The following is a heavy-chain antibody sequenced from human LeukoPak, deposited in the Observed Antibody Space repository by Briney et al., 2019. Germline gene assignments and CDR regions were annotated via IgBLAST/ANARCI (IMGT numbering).Heavy chain of an antibody. J-gene: IGHJ4*02. V-gene: IGHV4-39*01. D-gene: IGHD2-2*02. CDR3: TTSRTNDCSSPSCYTDY. CDR1: GASIYTSSSY. CDR2: VYYTGST. Sequence: SETLSLTCTVSGASIYTSSSYWGWIHQPPGKGLEWIASVYYTGSTYYSPSLKSRATISVDTSKNQFSLELNSVTAADTAVYYCTTSRTNDCSSPSCYTDYWGQGTLVTVSS.